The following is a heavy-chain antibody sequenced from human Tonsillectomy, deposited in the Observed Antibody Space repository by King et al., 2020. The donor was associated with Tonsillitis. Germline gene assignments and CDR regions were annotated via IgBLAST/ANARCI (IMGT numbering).Heavy chain of an antibody. D-gene: IGHD4-23*01. V-gene: IGHV5-51*01. CDR3: ARSAGPGNSGAAFDN. Sequence: VQLVESGAEVKKPGESLKISCKTSGSSFTTSWIGWVRQMPGKGLEWMGIIYPGDSETIYSPSFQGQVTISADRSITTAFLQWDSLKASDTAMYYCARSAGPGNSGAAFDNWGQGTLVTVSS. CDR1: GSSFTTSW. J-gene: IGHJ4*02. CDR2: IYPGDSET.